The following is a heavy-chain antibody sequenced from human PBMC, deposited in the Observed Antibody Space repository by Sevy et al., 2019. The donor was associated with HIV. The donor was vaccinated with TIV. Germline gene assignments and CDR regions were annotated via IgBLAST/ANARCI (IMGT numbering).Heavy chain of an antibody. Sequence: GGSLRLPCPSSGFPFGIYAMSWFRQAPGKGLEGGPFIGGISHDPYGGTTEYAGSVKGRFTISRDDSKSIAYLQMNSLKTEDTAVYYCTRALATADTPEYYFDYWGQGILVTVSS. CDR1: GFPFGIYA. CDR3: TRALATADTPEYYFDY. CDR2: IGGISHDPYGGTT. J-gene: IGHJ4*02. V-gene: IGHV3-49*03. D-gene: IGHD5-12*01.